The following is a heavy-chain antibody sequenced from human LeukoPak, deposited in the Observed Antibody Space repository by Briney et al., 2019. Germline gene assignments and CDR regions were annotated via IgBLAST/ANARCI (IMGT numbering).Heavy chain of an antibody. D-gene: IGHD2-15*01. V-gene: IGHV4-59*01. CDR3: ARVLGYCSAGSCYPSFDY. CDR1: GASISSSY. Sequence: PSETLSLTCTVSGASISSSYWTWIRQPPGKGLEWIGYIYNSGTTNYNPSLKSRVTISVDMSKNQFSLKLSSVTAADTAVYYCARVLGYCSAGSCYPSFDYWGQGTLVTVSS. J-gene: IGHJ4*02. CDR2: IYNSGTT.